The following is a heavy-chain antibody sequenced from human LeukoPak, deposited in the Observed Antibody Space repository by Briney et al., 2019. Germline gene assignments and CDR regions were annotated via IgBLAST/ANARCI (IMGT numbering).Heavy chain of an antibody. J-gene: IGHJ4*02. V-gene: IGHV3-21*01. D-gene: IGHD4-11*01. CDR2: ITSSSSYM. CDR1: GFTFSSYS. Sequence: PGGSLRLSCAASGFTFSSYSMNWVRQAPGKGLEWVSSITSSSSYMYYADSVKGRFTISRDNAKNSLYLQMNSLRAEDTAVYYCARDAPWYSDYETARFDYWGQGTLVTVSS. CDR3: ARDAPWYSDYETARFDY.